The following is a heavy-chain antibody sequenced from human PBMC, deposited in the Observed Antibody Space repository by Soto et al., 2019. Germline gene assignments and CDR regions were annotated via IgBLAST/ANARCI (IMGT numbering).Heavy chain of an antibody. CDR2: MNPNSGNT. D-gene: IGHD3-9*01. CDR1: GYTFTIYD. CDR3: ARGVPYYDILTGYYFRGMDV. V-gene: IGHV1-8*01. Sequence: GASVKVSCKASGYTFTIYDINCVLQSTLQWLDWMGWMNPNSGNTGYAQKFQGRVTMTRNTSISTAYMELSSLRSEDTAVYYCARGVPYYDILTGYYFRGMDVWGQGTTVTVSS. J-gene: IGHJ6*02.